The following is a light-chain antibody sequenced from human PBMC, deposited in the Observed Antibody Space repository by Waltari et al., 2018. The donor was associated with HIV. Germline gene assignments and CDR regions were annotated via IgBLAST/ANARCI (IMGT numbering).Light chain of an antibody. CDR3: GTWDSSLSVWV. CDR2: DNN. V-gene: IGLV1-51*01. Sequence: QSVLTQPPSVSAAPGQKVTISCPGSSSKLGNNLVPWYQQLPGTAPKLLIYDNNKRPSGIPDRFSGSKSGTSATLGITGLQTGDEADYYCGTWDSSLSVWVFGGGTNLTVL. J-gene: IGLJ3*02. CDR1: SSKLGNNL.